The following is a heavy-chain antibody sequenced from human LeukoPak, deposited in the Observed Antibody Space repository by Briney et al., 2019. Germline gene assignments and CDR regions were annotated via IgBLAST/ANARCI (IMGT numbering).Heavy chain of an antibody. CDR3: ARDLRAAAGPGGDY. V-gene: IGHV3-21*01. CDR2: ISSSGSSI. CDR1: RFTFSDYS. J-gene: IGHJ4*02. Sequence: GGSLRLSCATSRFTFSDYSMNWVRQAPGKGLEWVSTISSSGSSIFYAASVKGRFTISRDNAKNSLYLQMNSLRAEDTAVYYCARDLRAAAGPGGDYWGQGTLVTVSS. D-gene: IGHD6-13*01.